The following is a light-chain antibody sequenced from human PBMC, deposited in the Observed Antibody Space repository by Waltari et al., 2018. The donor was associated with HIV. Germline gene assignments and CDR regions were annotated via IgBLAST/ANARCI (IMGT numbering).Light chain of an antibody. CDR1: QNIGNY. CDR2: DAS. J-gene: IGKJ5*01. CDR3: QQRSNWPPVT. V-gene: IGKV3-11*01. Sequence: VVLTQSPSTLSSSQGERATLSCRASQNIGNYLAWYQQKPGQAPRLLLYDASTRASGIPARFSGSGAGTDFTLTISSLEPEDVAVYYCQQRSNWPPVTFGQGTRLEI.